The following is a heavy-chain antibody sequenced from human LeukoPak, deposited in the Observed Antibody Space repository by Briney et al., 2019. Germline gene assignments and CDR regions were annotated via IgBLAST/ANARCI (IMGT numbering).Heavy chain of an antibody. J-gene: IGHJ4*02. CDR2: IFSSGTT. CDR3: ARWNWGYYFDY. V-gene: IGHV4-4*07. CDR1: GDSINNYF. Sequence: SETLSLTCTVSGDSINNYFWTWIRQPAGKGLEWIGRIFSSGTTNYNPSLKSRVTMSVDTSKNQSSLKLSSVTAADTAVYYCARWNWGYYFDYWGQGTLVTVSS. D-gene: IGHD7-27*01.